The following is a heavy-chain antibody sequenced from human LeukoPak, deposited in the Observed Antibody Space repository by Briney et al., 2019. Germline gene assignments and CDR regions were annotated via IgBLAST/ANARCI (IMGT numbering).Heavy chain of an antibody. CDR2: IYHSGST. D-gene: IGHD3-22*01. CDR1: GYSISSGYY. CDR3: ARGNYYDSRTYYRAFDI. V-gene: IGHV4-38-2*02. J-gene: IGHJ3*02. Sequence: PSETLSLTCTVSGYSISSGYYWGWIRQPPGKGLEWIGSIYHSGSTYYNPSLKSRVTISVDTSKNQFSLKLSSVTAADTAVYYCARGNYYDSRTYYRAFDIWGQGTMVTVSS.